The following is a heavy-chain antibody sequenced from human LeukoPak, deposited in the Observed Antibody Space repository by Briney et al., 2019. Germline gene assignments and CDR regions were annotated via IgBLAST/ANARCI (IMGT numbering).Heavy chain of an antibody. V-gene: IGHV4-34*01. J-gene: IGHJ4*02. Sequence: PSETLSLTCAVYGGSLNGYYWTWIRQTPGKGREWIGEINYSGNTNYNRSLKSRVTISADTSKNQFSLRLSSVTAADTAVYYCARRGTAYCRGGNCYSDKYFDYWGQGTQVTVSS. D-gene: IGHD2-15*01. CDR1: GGSLNGYY. CDR2: INYSGNT. CDR3: ARRGTAYCRGGNCYSDKYFDY.